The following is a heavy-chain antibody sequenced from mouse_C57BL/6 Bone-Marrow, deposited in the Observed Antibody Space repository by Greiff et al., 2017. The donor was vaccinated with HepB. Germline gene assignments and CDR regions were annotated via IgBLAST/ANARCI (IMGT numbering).Heavy chain of an antibody. CDR1: GYTFTDYY. Sequence: QVQLQQSGAELVRPGASVKLSCKASGYTFTDYYINWVKQRPGQGLEWIARIYPGSGNTYYNEKFKGKATLTAEKSSSTAYMQLSSLTAEDSAVYFSARSAHYGGNAMDYWGQGTSVTVSA. D-gene: IGHD1-1*02. V-gene: IGHV1-76*01. CDR2: IYPGSGNT. CDR3: ARSAHYGGNAMDY. J-gene: IGHJ4*01.